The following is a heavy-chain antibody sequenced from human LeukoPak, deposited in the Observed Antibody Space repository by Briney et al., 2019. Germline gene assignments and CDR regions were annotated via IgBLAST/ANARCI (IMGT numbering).Heavy chain of an antibody. D-gene: IGHD3-22*01. V-gene: IGHV1-46*01. CDR2: INPSGGST. CDR3: ARVGYYDSSGYYYFGYAFDI. CDR1: GYTFTSYY. J-gene: IGHJ3*02. Sequence: ASVKVSCKASGYTFTSYYMHWVRQAPGQGLEWMGIINPSGGSTSYAKKFQGRVTMTRDTSTSTVYMELSSLRSEDTAVYYCARVGYYDSSGYYYFGYAFDIWGQGTMVTVSS.